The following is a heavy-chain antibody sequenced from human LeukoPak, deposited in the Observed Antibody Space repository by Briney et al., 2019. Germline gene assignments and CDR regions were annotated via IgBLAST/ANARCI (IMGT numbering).Heavy chain of an antibody. CDR1: GGSIRSNGYY. CDR3: ARQAPGTANARWFDP. D-gene: IGHD1-1*01. V-gene: IGHV4-39*01. CDR2: IYSSGSA. J-gene: IGHJ5*02. Sequence: PSETLSLTCTVSGGSIRSNGYYWGWVRRPPGKGLEWIGTIYSSGSAYYNVSLKSRATISVDTSKNQFSLRLDSVTGADTAVYYCARQAPGTANARWFDPWGQGTLVTVSS.